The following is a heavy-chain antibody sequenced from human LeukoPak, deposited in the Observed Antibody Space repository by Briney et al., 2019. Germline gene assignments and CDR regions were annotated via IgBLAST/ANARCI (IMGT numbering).Heavy chain of an antibody. CDR2: IYTSGST. V-gene: IGHV4-61*02. D-gene: IGHD3-16*02. CDR3: ARGPVYDYVWGSYRYDAFDI. Sequence: PSQTLSLTCTVSGGSISSGSYYWSWIRQPAGKGLEWIGRIYTSGSTNYNPSLKSRVTISVDTSKNQFSLKLSSVTAADTAVYYCARGPVYDYVWGSYRYDAFDIWGQGTMVTVSS. J-gene: IGHJ3*02. CDR1: GGSISSGSYY.